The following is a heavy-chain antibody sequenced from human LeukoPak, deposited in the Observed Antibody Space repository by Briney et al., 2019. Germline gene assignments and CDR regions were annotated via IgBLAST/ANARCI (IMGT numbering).Heavy chain of an antibody. CDR3: VSYDILPGWYFDY. CDR1: GFTFSDYY. J-gene: IGHJ4*02. D-gene: IGHD3-22*01. CDR2: ISSSGSTI. V-gene: IGHV3-11*04. Sequence: GGSLRLSCAASGFTFSDYYMSWIHQAPGKGLEWVSYISSSGSTIYYADSVKGRFTISRDNAKNSLYLQMNSLRAEDTAVYYCVSYDILPGWYFDYWGQGTLVTVSS.